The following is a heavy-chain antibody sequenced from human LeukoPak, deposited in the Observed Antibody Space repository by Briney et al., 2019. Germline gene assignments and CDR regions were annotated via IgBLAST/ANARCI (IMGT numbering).Heavy chain of an antibody. V-gene: IGHV3-7*01. J-gene: IGHJ3*02. CDR1: GFTLSSYW. Sequence: PGGSLRLSCAASGFTLSSYWMSWVRQAPGKGLEWVANIKQDGSEKYYVDSVKGRFTIFRDNAKNSLYLQMNSLRAEDTAVYYCARIRSSGWCFDIWGQGTMVTVSS. D-gene: IGHD6-19*01. CDR3: ARIRSSGWCFDI. CDR2: IKQDGSEK.